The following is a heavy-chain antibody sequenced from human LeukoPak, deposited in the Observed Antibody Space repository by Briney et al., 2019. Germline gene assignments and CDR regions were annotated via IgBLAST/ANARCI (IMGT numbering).Heavy chain of an antibody. D-gene: IGHD3-22*01. Sequence: ASVKVSCKVSGYTLTELSMHWVRQAPGKGLEWMGGFDPEDGETIYAQKFQGRVTMTEGTSTDTAYMELSSLRSEDTAVYYCATDRDYYDSSGYSPFDPWGQGTLVTVSS. CDR1: GYTLTELS. V-gene: IGHV1-24*01. J-gene: IGHJ5*02. CDR2: FDPEDGET. CDR3: ATDRDYYDSSGYSPFDP.